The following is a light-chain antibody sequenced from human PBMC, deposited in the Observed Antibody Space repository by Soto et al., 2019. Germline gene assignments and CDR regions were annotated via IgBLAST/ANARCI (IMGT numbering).Light chain of an antibody. CDR1: QSLVHNDGNTY. J-gene: IGKJ5*01. V-gene: IGKV2-24*01. CDR2: KVS. Sequence: DIVMTQTPLSSPVTLGQAASISCRSSQSLVHNDGNTYLSWFQQRPGQPPRLLIYKVSDRFSGVPDRFSGSGSGTDFTLTINNLDPEDFAVYYCQQRSNWPITFGQGTRLEIK. CDR3: QQRSNWPIT.